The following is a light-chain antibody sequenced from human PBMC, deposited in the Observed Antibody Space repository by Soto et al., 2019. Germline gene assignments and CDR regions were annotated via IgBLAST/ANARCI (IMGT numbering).Light chain of an antibody. CDR1: QTIGSNY. J-gene: IGKJ4*01. V-gene: IGKV3-20*01. Sequence: ESVLTQSPGTLSLSPGERATLSCRASQTIGSNYLAWYQQKPGQSPRVLIYGASIRVAGIPDRFSGSGSGTAFTLTISRMETEDFAVYFCKQYGSSRLTFGGGTTVEIK. CDR3: KQYGSSRLT. CDR2: GAS.